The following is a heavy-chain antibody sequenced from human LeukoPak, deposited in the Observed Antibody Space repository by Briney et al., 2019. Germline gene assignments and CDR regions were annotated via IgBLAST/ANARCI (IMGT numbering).Heavy chain of an antibody. V-gene: IGHV3-23*01. D-gene: IGHD6-19*01. J-gene: IGHJ4*02. CDR2: ISNSGIST. CDR1: GFTFSDFD. CDR3: AKQVAVAGIDY. Sequence: GGSLRLSCAASGFTFSDFDMIWVRQAPGKGPEWVSHISNSGISTYYADSVKGRFTVSRDNSKNTLYLQMNSLRAEDTALYYCAKQVAVAGIDYWGQGSLVTVSS.